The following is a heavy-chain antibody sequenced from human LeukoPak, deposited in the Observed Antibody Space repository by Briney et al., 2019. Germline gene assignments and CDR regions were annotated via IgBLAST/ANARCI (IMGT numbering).Heavy chain of an antibody. CDR1: GGSISSYY. D-gene: IGHD6-13*01. CDR2: IYTSGST. CDR3: AREPYSTYYYYYMDV. V-gene: IGHV4-4*07. J-gene: IGHJ6*03. Sequence: SETLSLTCTVSGGSISSYYWSWIRQPPGKGLEWIGRIYTSGSTNYNPSLKSRVTMSVDTSKNQFSLKLSSVTAADTAVYYCAREPYSTYYYYYMDVWGKGTTVTVSS.